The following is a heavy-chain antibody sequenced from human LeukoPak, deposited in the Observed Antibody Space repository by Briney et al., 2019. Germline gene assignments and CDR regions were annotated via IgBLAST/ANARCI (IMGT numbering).Heavy chain of an antibody. J-gene: IGHJ5*02. Sequence: SETLSLTCTVSGGSISSSSYYWGWIRQPPGKGLEWIGSIYYSGSTYYNPSLKSRVTISVDTSKNQFSLKLSSVTAADTAVYYCARLYYDILTGYYEGLNWFDPWGQGTLVTVSS. CDR2: IYYSGST. CDR1: GGSISSSSYY. V-gene: IGHV4-39*01. D-gene: IGHD3-9*01. CDR3: ARLYYDILTGYYEGLNWFDP.